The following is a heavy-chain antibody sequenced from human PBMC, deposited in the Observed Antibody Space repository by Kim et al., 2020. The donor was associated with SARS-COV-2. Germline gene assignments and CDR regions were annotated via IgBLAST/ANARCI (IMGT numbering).Heavy chain of an antibody. CDR3: ARGVGYSSGLFDY. D-gene: IGHD5-18*01. Sequence: YSQKFQGRVTITRDTSASTAYMELSSLRSEDTAVYYCARGVGYSSGLFDYWGQGTLVTVSS. J-gene: IGHJ4*02. V-gene: IGHV1-3*01.